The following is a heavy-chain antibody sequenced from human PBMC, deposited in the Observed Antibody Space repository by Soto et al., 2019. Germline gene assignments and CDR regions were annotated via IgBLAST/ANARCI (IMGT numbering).Heavy chain of an antibody. V-gene: IGHV6-1*01. CDR1: GDSVSTNSAT. J-gene: IGHJ5*01. Sequence: SQTLSLTCAISGDSVSTNSATWDWIRQSPSRGLEWLGRTYYRSKWYNDYAVSVKGRITINPDTSNNQLSLQLNSVTPDDTAVYYCESKKGNGWLDSGGREPRLTVS. CDR2: TYYRSKWYN. CDR3: ESKKGNGWLDS.